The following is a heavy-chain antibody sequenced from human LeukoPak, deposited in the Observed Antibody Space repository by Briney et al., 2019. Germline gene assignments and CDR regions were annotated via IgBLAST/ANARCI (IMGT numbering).Heavy chain of an antibody. D-gene: IGHD6-13*01. CDR1: GFTLSSYA. CDR3: ARDSSSWYRTDY. Sequence: GGSLRLSCAASGFTLSSYAMHWVGQAPGKGLEWVAVISYDGSNKYYADSVKGRFTISRDNSKTTLYLQMNSLRAEDTAVYYCARDSSSWYRTDYWGQGTLVTVSS. V-gene: IGHV3-30-3*01. CDR2: ISYDGSNK. J-gene: IGHJ4*02.